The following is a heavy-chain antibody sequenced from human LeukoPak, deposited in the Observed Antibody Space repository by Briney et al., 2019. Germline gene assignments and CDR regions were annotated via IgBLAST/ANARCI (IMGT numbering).Heavy chain of an antibody. CDR1: GYSFTTYW. CDR2: IYPDDSDT. Sequence: GGSLKISRKGSGYSFTTYWIAWVRQMPGKGLGWMGIIYPDDSDTRYSPSFQGQVTTSADTSISTAYLQWSSLKASDTAMYYCARHEARRWLFDYWGQGTLVTVSS. J-gene: IGHJ4*02. CDR3: ARHEARRWLFDY. V-gene: IGHV5-51*01. D-gene: IGHD5-24*01.